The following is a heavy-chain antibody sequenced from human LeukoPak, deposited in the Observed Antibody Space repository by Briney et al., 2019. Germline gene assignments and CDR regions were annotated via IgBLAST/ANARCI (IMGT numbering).Heavy chain of an antibody. J-gene: IGHJ4*02. D-gene: IGHD6-19*01. CDR3: AAVWYSSGWYTDGY. CDR2: IVVGSGNT. Sequence: TSVKVSCKASGFTFTSSAMQWVRQARGQRLEWIGWIVVGSGNTNYAQKFQERVTITRDMSTSTAYMELSSLRSEDTAVYYCAAVWYSSGWYTDGYWGQGTLVTVSS. CDR1: GFTFTSSA. V-gene: IGHV1-58*02.